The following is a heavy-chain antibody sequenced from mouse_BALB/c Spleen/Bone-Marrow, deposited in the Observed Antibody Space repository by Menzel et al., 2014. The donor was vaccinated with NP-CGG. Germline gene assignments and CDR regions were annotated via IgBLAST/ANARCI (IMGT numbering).Heavy chain of an antibody. CDR1: GFSLTSYG. Sequence: QVQLQQSGPGLVAPSQSLSISCTVSGFSLTSYGVHWVRQPPGQGLEWLGVILAGGSTNYNSALMSRLSINKDNSKSQVFLKMNSLQPDDTAVYYCAREGRGYYGSSGAAMDYWGQGTTVTVSS. CDR2: ILAGGST. J-gene: IGHJ4*01. D-gene: IGHD1-1*01. CDR3: AREGRGYYGSSGAAMDY. V-gene: IGHV2-9*02.